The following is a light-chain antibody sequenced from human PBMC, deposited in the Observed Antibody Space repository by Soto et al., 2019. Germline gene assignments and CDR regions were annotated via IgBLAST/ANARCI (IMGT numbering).Light chain of an antibody. V-gene: IGLV2-14*01. CDR3: GSYTTSSNYV. CDR2: DVS. Sequence: QSALTQPASVSGSPGQSITISCTGTSSDVGAYNYVSWYQQHPGKAPKLMIYDVSHRPSGVSHRFSGSKSGNTASLTISGLQAEEEADYYCGSYTTSSNYVFGTGTKVNVL. J-gene: IGLJ1*01. CDR1: SSDVGAYNY.